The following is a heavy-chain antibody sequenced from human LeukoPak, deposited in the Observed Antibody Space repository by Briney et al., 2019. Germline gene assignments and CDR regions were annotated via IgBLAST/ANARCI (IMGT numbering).Heavy chain of an antibody. CDR2: IYYSGST. V-gene: IGHV4-59*01. CDR3: ARDPGDEGYFDY. D-gene: IGHD3-10*01. CDR1: GGSISSYY. J-gene: IGHJ4*02. Sequence: PSETLSLTCTVSGGSISSYYWSWIRQPPGKGLEWIGYIYYSGSTNYNPSLKSRVTISVDTSKNQFSLKLSSVTAADTAVYYCARDPGDEGYFDYWGQGTLVTVSS.